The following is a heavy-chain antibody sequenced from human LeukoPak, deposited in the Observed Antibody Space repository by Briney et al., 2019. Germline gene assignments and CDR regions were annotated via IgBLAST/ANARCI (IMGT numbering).Heavy chain of an antibody. CDR2: ISWNSGSI. Sequence: GGSLRLSCAASGFTFSNAWMSWVRQAPGKGLEWVSGISWNSGSIGYADSAKGRFTISRDNAKNSLYLQMNSLRAEDTALYYCAKFAAAGPWGQGTLVTVSS. CDR3: AKFAAAGP. V-gene: IGHV3-9*01. CDR1: GFTFSNAW. J-gene: IGHJ5*02. D-gene: IGHD6-13*01.